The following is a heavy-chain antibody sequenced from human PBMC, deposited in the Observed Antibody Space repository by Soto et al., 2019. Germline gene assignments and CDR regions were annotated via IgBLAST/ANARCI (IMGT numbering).Heavy chain of an antibody. CDR2: IIPIFGTA. J-gene: IGHJ4*02. CDR1: GGTFSSYA. V-gene: IGHV1-69*13. D-gene: IGHD5-12*01. Sequence: ASVKVSCKASGGTFSSYAISWVRQAPGQGLEWMGGIIPIFGTANYAQKFQGRVTITADESTSTAYMELSSLRSEDTAVYYCARGGGFHRDGYNFGYWGQGTLVTVSS. CDR3: ARGGGFHRDGYNFGY.